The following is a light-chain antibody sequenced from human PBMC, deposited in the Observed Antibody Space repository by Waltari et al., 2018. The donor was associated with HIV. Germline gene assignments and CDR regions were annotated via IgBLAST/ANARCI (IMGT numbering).Light chain of an antibody. J-gene: IGLJ2*01. CDR3: VVWDDSLSGVV. CDR2: RDN. Sequence: QSVVTQSPSASGTPGPSVTLSCSGSSPNIGSNNVFWYQHLPETAPNLLIYRDNQRPSGVPDRISGSRSGTSASLAISGLRSEDEAVYYCVVWDDSLSGVVFGGGTSLTVL. V-gene: IGLV1-47*01. CDR1: SPNIGSNN.